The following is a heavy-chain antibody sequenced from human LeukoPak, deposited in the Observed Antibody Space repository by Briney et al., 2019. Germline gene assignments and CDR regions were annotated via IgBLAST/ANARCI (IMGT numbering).Heavy chain of an antibody. D-gene: IGHD3-10*01. V-gene: IGHV1-18*04. CDR1: GYTFTSYG. CDR3: ARDPGLLWFGELLPRTDYGMDV. J-gene: IGHJ6*04. Sequence: ASVKVSCKASGYTFTSYGISWVRQAPGQELEWMGWISAYNGNTNYAQKLQGRVTMTTDTSTSTAYMELRSLRSDDTAVYYCARDPGLLWFGELLPRTDYGMDVWGKGTTVTVSS. CDR2: ISAYNGNT.